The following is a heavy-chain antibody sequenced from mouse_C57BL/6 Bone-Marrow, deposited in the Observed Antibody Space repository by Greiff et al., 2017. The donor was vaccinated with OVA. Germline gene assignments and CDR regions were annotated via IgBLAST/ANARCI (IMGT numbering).Heavy chain of an antibody. CDR2: IYPGDGDT. CDR3: SAYYSNYHYFDY. J-gene: IGHJ2*01. V-gene: IGHV1-82*01. CDR1: GYAFSSSW. D-gene: IGHD2-5*01. Sequence: VQLQQSGPELVKPGASVKISCKASGYAFSSSWMNWVKQRPGKGLEWIGRIYPGDGDTNYNGKFKGKATLTADKSSSTAYMQLSSLTSEDSAVYFCSAYYSNYHYFDYWGQGTTLTVSS.